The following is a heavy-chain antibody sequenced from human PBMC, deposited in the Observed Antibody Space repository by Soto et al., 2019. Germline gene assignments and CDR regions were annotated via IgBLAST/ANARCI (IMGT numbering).Heavy chain of an antibody. V-gene: IGHV3-64D*06. CDR1: GFTFSEYS. Sequence: GALLLTCSASGFTFSEYSMHWVRQAPGKGLQYVSTISSDGDITYYADSVKGRFTISRDNSKNTLYLQMNSLRPEDTAVYYCVKVSTFYDILTGYYSTNFFDPWGQGTLVTVYS. D-gene: IGHD3-9*01. J-gene: IGHJ5*02. CDR3: VKVSTFYDILTGYYSTNFFDP. CDR2: ISSDGDIT.